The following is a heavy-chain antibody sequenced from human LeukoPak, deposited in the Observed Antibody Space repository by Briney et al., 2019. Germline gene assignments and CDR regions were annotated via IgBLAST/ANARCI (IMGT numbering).Heavy chain of an antibody. CDR3: VRDVEELVT. CDR1: GGSFGGYY. Sequence: PSETLSLTCAVYGGSFGGYYWSWIRQPPGKGLEWIGEINHSGSTNYNPSLKSRVTISVDSSKNQFSLKLSSVTAADTAVYYCVRDVEELVTWGQGTLVTVSS. V-gene: IGHV4-34*01. CDR2: INHSGST. J-gene: IGHJ5*02. D-gene: IGHD1/OR15-1a*01.